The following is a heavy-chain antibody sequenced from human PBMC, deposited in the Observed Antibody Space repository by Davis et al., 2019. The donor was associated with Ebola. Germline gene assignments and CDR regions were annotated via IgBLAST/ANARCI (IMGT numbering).Heavy chain of an antibody. V-gene: IGHV1-3*01. CDR2: INAGNGNT. D-gene: IGHD5-18*01. J-gene: IGHJ4*02. Sequence: AASVKVSCKASGYTFTSYAMHWVRQAPGQRLEWMGWINAGNGNTKYSQKFQGRVTITRDTSASTAYMELSSLRSEDTAVYYCARDRKTGRGYSYGLDYWGQGTLVTVSS. CDR3: ARDRKTGRGYSYGLDY. CDR1: GYTFTSYA.